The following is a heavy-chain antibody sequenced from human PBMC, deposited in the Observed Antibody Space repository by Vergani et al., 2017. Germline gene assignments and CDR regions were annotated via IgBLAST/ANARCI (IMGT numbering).Heavy chain of an antibody. V-gene: IGHV3-9*01. Sequence: VEAGGGLVQPGGSLRLSCTASGFTFQAFAFHWVRQVPGRGLEWVSGIDRNYGVKNGNSFEGRFSISRDNAKKAVFLQMNNLRHEDTALYFCVRSPHGYAYDGYISQFDPWGQGTLVTVSS. J-gene: IGHJ5*02. D-gene: IGHD5-18*01. CDR1: GFTFQAFA. CDR2: IDRNYGVK. CDR3: VRSPHGYAYDGYISQFDP.